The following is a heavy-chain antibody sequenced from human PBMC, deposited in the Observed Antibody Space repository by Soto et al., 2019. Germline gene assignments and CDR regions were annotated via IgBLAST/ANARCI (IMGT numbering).Heavy chain of an antibody. CDR1: GFTFSSYG. CDR3: ARDRDAYCSKGVCSGPYFDY. J-gene: IGHJ4*02. V-gene: IGHV3-33*01. Sequence: GGSLRLSCAASGFTFSSYGMHWVRQAPGKGLEWVAVIWYDGSNKYYADSVKGRFTISRDNSKNTLYLQMNSLRAEDTAVYYCARDRDAYCSKGVCSGPYFDYRGRGTLVTVYS. CDR2: IWYDGSNK. D-gene: IGHD2-8*01.